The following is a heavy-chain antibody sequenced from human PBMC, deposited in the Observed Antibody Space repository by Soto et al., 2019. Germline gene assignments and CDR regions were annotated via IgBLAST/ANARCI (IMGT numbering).Heavy chain of an antibody. Sequence: GGSLRLCCAASGFTFSGYAMSWVRQAPGKGLEWVSAISGSGGSTYYADSVKGRFTISRDNSKNTLYLQMNSLRAEDTAVYYCAKEPYDFWSGYSLRWFDPWGQGTLVTVSS. V-gene: IGHV3-23*01. D-gene: IGHD3-3*01. CDR1: GFTFSGYA. CDR3: AKEPYDFWSGYSLRWFDP. J-gene: IGHJ5*02. CDR2: ISGSGGST.